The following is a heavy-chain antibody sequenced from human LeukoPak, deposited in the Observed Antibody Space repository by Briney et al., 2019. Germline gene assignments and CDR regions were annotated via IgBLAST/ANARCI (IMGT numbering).Heavy chain of an antibody. CDR2: ISSSGSTI. D-gene: IGHD4-23*01. Sequence: SGGSLRLSCAASGFTFSSYEMNWVREAPGKGLEWVSYISSSGSTIYYADSVKGRFTISRDNAKNSLYLQMNSLRAEDTAVYYCAGSMTTVVTACDYWGQGTLVTVSS. CDR1: GFTFSSYE. CDR3: AGSMTTVVTACDY. J-gene: IGHJ4*02. V-gene: IGHV3-48*03.